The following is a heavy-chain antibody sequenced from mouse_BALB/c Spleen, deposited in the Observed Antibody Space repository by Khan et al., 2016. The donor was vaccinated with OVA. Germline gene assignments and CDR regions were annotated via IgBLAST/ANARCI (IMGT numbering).Heavy chain of an antibody. CDR1: GFTFSNYA. CDR2: ISSGGSI. CDR3: ARDYWFVY. J-gene: IGHJ3*01. Sequence: DVKLVESGGGSVKPGGSLKVSCAASGFTFSNYAMSWVRQTTEKRLEWVASISSGGSIYYPDSVKGRFTISRDNARNILYLQMSSLRSEYTAMYYCARDYWFVYWGQGTLVTVS. V-gene: IGHV5-6-5*01.